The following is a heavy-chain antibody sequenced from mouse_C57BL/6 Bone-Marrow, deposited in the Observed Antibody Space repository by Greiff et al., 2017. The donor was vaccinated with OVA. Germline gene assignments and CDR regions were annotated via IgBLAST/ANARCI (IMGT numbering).Heavy chain of an antibody. CDR3: ARLGPFAY. CDR1: GFTFSSYA. J-gene: IGHJ3*01. Sequence: EVKVVESGGGLVKPGGSLKLSCAASGFTFSSYAMSWVRQTPEKRLEWVATISDGGSYTYYPDNVKGRFTISRDNAKNNLYLQMSHLKSEDTAMYYCARLGPFAYWGQGTLVTVSA. CDR2: ISDGGSYT. V-gene: IGHV5-4*03.